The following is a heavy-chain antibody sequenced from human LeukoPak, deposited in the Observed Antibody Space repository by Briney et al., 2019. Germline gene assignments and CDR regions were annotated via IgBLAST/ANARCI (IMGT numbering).Heavy chain of an antibody. CDR2: ISWNSGSI. CDR3: AKDWAEEPTEYFDY. Sequence: GGSLRLSCAASGFTFDDYAMHWVRQAPGKGLEWVSGISWNSGSIGYADSVKGRFTISRDNAKNSLYLQMNSLRAEDMPLYYCAKDWAEEPTEYFDYWGQGTLVTVSS. V-gene: IGHV3-9*03. CDR1: GFTFDDYA. D-gene: IGHD1-26*01. J-gene: IGHJ4*02.